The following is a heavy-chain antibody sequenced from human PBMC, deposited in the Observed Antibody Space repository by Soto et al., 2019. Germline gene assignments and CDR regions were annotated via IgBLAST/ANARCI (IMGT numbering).Heavy chain of an antibody. Sequence: QVQLVQSGAEVKKPGSSVKVSCKASGGTFSSYAISWVRQAPGQGLEWMGGIIPICGTANYAQKFQGRVTITADESTSTAYMELSSLRSEDTAVYYCARGGSYYYDSSGSPTFDYWGQGTLVTVSS. V-gene: IGHV1-69*01. CDR2: IIPICGTA. J-gene: IGHJ4*02. D-gene: IGHD3-22*01. CDR1: GGTFSSYA. CDR3: ARGGSYYYDSSGSPTFDY.